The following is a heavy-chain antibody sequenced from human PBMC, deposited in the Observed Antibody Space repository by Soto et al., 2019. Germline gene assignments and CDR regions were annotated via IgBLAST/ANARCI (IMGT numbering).Heavy chain of an antibody. CDR3: AKDTDGYTAY. J-gene: IGHJ4*02. D-gene: IGHD5-12*01. Sequence: QVQLVESGGGVVQPGRSLRLSCAASGFTFSSYGMHWVRQAPGKGLEWVAVISYDGSNKYYADSVKGRFTISRDNSKNTLYLQMNSLRAEDTAVYYCAKDTDGYTAYWGQGTLVTVSS. V-gene: IGHV3-30*18. CDR2: ISYDGSNK. CDR1: GFTFSSYG.